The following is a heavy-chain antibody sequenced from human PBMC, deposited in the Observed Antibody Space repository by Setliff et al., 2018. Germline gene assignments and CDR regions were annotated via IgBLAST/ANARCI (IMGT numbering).Heavy chain of an antibody. Sequence: LSLTCAVYGDSFSDYYWSWIRQPPGKGLEWIEEINHRGSTNYSPSLRSRVTMSVDSSKKQLSLKLGSATAADTAVYYCARDMGQPYYFESWGLGTLVTVSS. CDR2: INHRGST. CDR3: ARDMGQPYYFES. J-gene: IGHJ4*02. D-gene: IGHD1-1*01. V-gene: IGHV4-34*01. CDR1: GDSFSDYY.